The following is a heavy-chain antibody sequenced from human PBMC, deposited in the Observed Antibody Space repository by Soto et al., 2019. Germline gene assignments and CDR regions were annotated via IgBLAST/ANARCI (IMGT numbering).Heavy chain of an antibody. D-gene: IGHD4-4*01. CDR2: IYYSGST. CDR3: ARSVTTLVDWFDP. Sequence: SETLSLTCTVSGFSISSSSYYWVWIRQPPGKGLEWIGSIYYSGSTYYNPSLKSRVTISVDTSKNQFSLKLSSVTAADTAVYYCARSVTTLVDWFDPWGQGTLVTVSS. J-gene: IGHJ5*02. CDR1: GFSISSSSYY. V-gene: IGHV4-39*01.